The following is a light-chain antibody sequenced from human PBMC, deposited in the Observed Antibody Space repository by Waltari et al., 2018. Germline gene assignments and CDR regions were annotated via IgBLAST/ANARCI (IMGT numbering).Light chain of an antibody. V-gene: IGKV3-15*01. CDR3: QQYNNWPWT. CDR2: GAS. Sequence: IVMTQSPATLSVSLGERATLACRASQSVSSNLAWYQQNPGQAPRLLIYGASTRATGIPARFSGSGSGTEFTLTISSMQSEDFAVYYCQQYNNWPWTFGQGTKVEIK. CDR1: QSVSSN. J-gene: IGKJ1*01.